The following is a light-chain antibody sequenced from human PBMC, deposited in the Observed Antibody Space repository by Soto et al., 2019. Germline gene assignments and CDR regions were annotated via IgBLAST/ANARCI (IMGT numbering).Light chain of an antibody. CDR2: ATS. J-gene: IGKJ2*01. CDR1: QSVDSTY. Sequence: EIVLTQSPGTLCLSPGERATLACRASQSVDSTYLAWYQQKPDQSPRLLIYATSTRAAGIPDRFSGSGSGTDFTLTISRLEPDDVAVYYCQQYDTSPPMYTFGQGTKVDI. V-gene: IGKV3-20*01. CDR3: QQYDTSPPMYT.